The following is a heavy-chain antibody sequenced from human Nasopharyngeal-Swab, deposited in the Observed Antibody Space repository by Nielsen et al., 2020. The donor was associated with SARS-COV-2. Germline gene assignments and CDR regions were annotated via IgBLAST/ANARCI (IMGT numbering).Heavy chain of an antibody. CDR3: SCIAVAGPFDY. CDR1: GGSITNSRYD. Sequence: GSLRLSCTVSGGSITNSRYDWGWIRQPPGKGLEWIVEIYHSGSTNYNPSPKSRVTISVDKSKNQFSLKLSSVTAADTAVYYCSCIAVAGPFDYWGQGALVAVSS. J-gene: IGHJ4*02. D-gene: IGHD6-19*01. CDR2: IYHSGST. V-gene: IGHV4-39*07.